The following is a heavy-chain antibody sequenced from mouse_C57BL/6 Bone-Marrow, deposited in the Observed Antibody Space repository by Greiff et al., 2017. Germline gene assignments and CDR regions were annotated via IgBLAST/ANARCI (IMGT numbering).Heavy chain of an antibody. V-gene: IGHV1-26*01. CDR2: INPNNGVT. CDR3: ARTASNYFYDYAMDY. D-gene: IGHD2-5*01. Sequence: VQLQQSGPELVTPGASVKISCKASGYTFTDYYMNWVKQSHGKSLEWIGDINPNNGVTSYNQKFKGKATLTVDKASSTAYMELRSLTSEDSAVYYCARTASNYFYDYAMDYWGQGTAVTVTS. CDR1: GYTFTDYY. J-gene: IGHJ4*01.